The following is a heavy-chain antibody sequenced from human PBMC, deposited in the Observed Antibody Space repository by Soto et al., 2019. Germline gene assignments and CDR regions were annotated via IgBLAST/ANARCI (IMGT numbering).Heavy chain of an antibody. Sequence: GGSLRLSCAASGFTFTRYSMNWVRQAPGKGLEWVSSISSTTNYIYCGDSMKGRFTISRDNAKNSLYLEMNSLRAEDTAVYYCARESEDLTSNFDYWGQGTLVTVSS. J-gene: IGHJ4*02. CDR2: ISSTTNYI. CDR1: GFTFTRYS. CDR3: ARESEDLTSNFDY. V-gene: IGHV3-21*06.